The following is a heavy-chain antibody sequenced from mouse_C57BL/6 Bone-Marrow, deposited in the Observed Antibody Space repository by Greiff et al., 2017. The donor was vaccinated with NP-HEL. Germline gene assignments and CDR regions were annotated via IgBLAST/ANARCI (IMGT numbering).Heavy chain of an antibody. Sequence: EVKLLESGGGLVQPGGSMKLSCVASGFTFSNYWMNWVRQSPEKGLEWVAQIRLKSDNYATHYAESVKGRFTISRDDSKSSVYLQMNNLRAEDTGIYYCTDYGSWFAYWGQGTLVTVSA. V-gene: IGHV6-3*01. CDR2: IRLKSDNYAT. CDR1: GFTFSNYW. CDR3: TDYGSWFAY. J-gene: IGHJ3*01. D-gene: IGHD1-1*02.